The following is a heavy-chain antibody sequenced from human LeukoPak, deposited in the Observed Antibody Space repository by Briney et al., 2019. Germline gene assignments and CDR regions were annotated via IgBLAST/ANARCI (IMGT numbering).Heavy chain of an antibody. CDR2: INAGNGNT. CDR1: GYIFISYA. CDR3: ARHRPRHGDTADY. J-gene: IGHJ4*02. V-gene: IGHV1-3*01. Sequence: EASVKVSCKASGYIFISYAMHWVRQAPGQRLEWMGWINAGNGNTKYSQKFQGRVTIARDTSANTVYMELSSLRSEDTAVYYCARHRPRHGDTADYWGQGTLVTVSS. D-gene: IGHD5-18*01.